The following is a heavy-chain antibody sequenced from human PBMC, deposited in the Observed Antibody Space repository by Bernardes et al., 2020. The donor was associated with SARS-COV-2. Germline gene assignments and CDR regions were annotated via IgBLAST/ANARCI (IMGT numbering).Heavy chain of an antibody. Sequence: GGSLRLSCVTSGFTFSTYSMHWVRQAPGRGLEWVSSISPSSDYIPYADSVRGRFTISRDNAENSLYLQMNRLRAEDTALYYCAKSRVANSPDYWGQGPLVTVSS. V-gene: IGHV3-21*01. CDR3: AKSRVANSPDY. CDR2: ISPSSDYI. J-gene: IGHJ4*02. CDR1: GFTFSTYS.